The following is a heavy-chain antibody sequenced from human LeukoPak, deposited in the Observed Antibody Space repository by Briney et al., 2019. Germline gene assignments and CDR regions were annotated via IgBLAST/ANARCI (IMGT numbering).Heavy chain of an antibody. J-gene: IGHJ4*02. Sequence: GGSLRLSCAASGFTFSDYYMSWLRQAPGKGLEGVSYISSSSSYTHYEPPVKGRFTISRDNAKNSLYLQMNSLRAEDTAVYYCARVPSSISSTAIIFYYFDYWGQGTLVTVSS. D-gene: IGHD2-21*02. CDR2: ISSSSSYT. V-gene: IGHV3-11*06. CDR3: ARVPSSISSTAIIFYYFDY. CDR1: GFTFSDYY.